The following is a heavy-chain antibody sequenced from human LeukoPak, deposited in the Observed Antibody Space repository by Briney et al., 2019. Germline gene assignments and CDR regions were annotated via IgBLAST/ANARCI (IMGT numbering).Heavy chain of an antibody. Sequence: SGGSLRLSCAASGFTFSNYAMSWVRQAPGKGVEWVANIKQDGSEIYSVDSVKGRFTISRDNAKNSLYLQMNSLRAEDTAVYYCARDKISGDSYFDYWGQGTLVTVSS. V-gene: IGHV3-7*01. J-gene: IGHJ4*02. CDR2: IKQDGSEI. CDR3: ARDKISGDSYFDY. CDR1: GFTFSNYA. D-gene: IGHD4-17*01.